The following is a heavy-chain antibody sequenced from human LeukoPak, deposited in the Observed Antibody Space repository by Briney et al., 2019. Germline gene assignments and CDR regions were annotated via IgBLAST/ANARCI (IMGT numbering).Heavy chain of an antibody. V-gene: IGHV3-33*08. CDR3: ARERNGGTYYFDY. D-gene: IGHD3-16*01. J-gene: IGHJ4*02. Sequence: SGGSLRLSCAASGFTFSSYGMHWVRQGPGKGLEWVAVISYDENNIYYADSVKGRFTISRDNSKNTLYLQMNSLRAEDTAIYYCARERNGGTYYFDYWGQGTLVTVSS. CDR1: GFTFSSYG. CDR2: ISYDENNI.